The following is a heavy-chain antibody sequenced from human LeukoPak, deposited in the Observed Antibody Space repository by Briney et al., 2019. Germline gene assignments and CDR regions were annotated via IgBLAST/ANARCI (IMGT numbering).Heavy chain of an antibody. CDR3: ARVRRTYYYGSGSYYQYYFDY. CDR1: GGSISSGGYY. Sequence: SETLSLTCTVSGGSISSGGYYWSWIRQHPGKGLEWIGYIYYSGSTYYNPSLKSRVTISVDTSKNQFALKLSSVTAADTAVYYCARVRRTYYYGSGSYYQYYFDYWGQGTLVTVSS. D-gene: IGHD3-10*01. V-gene: IGHV4-31*03. J-gene: IGHJ4*02. CDR2: IYYSGST.